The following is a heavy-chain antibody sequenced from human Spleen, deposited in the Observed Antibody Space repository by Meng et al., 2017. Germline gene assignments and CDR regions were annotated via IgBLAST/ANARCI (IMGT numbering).Heavy chain of an antibody. D-gene: IGHD4-11*01. CDR3: ARGPTTMAHDFDY. CDR1: GGSFSVYY. Sequence: QVQVQQWGAGLFKPSDTLSLTRALYGGSFSVYYWSWIRQPPGKGLEWIGEINHSGSTNYNPSLKSRVTISVDTSQNNLSLKLSSVTAADSAVYYCARGPTTMAHDFDYWGQGTLVTVSS. V-gene: IGHV4-34*01. J-gene: IGHJ4*02. CDR2: INHSGST.